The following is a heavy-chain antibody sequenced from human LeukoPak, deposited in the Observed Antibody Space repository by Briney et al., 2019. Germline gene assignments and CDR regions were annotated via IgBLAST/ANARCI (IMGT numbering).Heavy chain of an antibody. J-gene: IGHJ4*02. CDR3: ANTGRGAYYYDSSDYTLPLRY. CDR2: IRYVGSNK. D-gene: IGHD3-22*01. Sequence: GGSLRLSCAASGFTFSSYGMHWVRQAPGKGLEWVAFIRYVGSNKYYADSVKGRFTISRDNSKNTLYLQMNSLRAEDTAVYYCANTGRGAYYYDSSDYTLPLRYWGQGTLVTVSS. V-gene: IGHV3-30*02. CDR1: GFTFSSYG.